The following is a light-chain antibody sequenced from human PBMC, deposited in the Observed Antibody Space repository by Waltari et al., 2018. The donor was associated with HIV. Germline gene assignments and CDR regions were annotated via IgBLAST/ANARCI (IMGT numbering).Light chain of an antibody. J-gene: IGKJ4*01. CDR3: QQANSFPLT. Sequence: DIQMTQSPSSVSASVGDRVTITCQASQGISRWLAWYQQKSGKAPKLLSYAASSLQSGVPSRFSGSGSGTDFSLTISSLQPEDFATYYCQQANSFPLTFGGGTKVEIK. V-gene: IGKV1-12*01. CDR2: AAS. CDR1: QGISRW.